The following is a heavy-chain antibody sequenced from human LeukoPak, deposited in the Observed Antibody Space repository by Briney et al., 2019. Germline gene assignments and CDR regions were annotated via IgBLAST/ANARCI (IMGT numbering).Heavy chain of an antibody. Sequence: SETLSLTCTVSGDSISIGDYYWSWIRQPPGKGLEWIGYIYYSGSTFYNPSLKSRVTISMDTSKNQFSLKLSSVTAADTAVYYCARVAYLDSSAFHFFDYWGQGTPVTVSS. J-gene: IGHJ4*02. V-gene: IGHV4-30-4*01. D-gene: IGHD3-22*01. CDR1: GDSISIGDYY. CDR2: IYYSGST. CDR3: ARVAYLDSSAFHFFDY.